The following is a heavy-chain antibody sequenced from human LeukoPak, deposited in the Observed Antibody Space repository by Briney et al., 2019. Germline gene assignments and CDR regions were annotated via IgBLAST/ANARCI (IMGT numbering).Heavy chain of an antibody. CDR2: IRYDGSNQ. V-gene: IGHV3-30*02. J-gene: IGHJ4*02. CDR1: EFTFSSYG. D-gene: IGHD6-6*01. CDR3: ARSLYSSSSEIDY. Sequence: GGSLRLSCAASEFTFSSYGVHWVRQAPGKGLEWVTFIRYDGSNQYYADSVKGRFTISRDNAKNSLYLQMNSLRAEDTAVYYCARSLYSSSSEIDYWGQGTLVTVSS.